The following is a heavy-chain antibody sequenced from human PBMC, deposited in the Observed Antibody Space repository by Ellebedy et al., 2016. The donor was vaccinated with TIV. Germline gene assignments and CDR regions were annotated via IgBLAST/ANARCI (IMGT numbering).Heavy chain of an antibody. J-gene: IGHJ2*01. V-gene: IGHV2-5*01. CDR2: IYGNGEK. CDR1: GFSLSSTGVG. D-gene: IGHD6-19*01. CDR3: AHRREPWDNSGWSYWWFDL. Sequence: SGPTLVKPTQTLTLTCTFSGFSLSSTGVGVGWVRQPPGKALEWLGNIYGNGEKHYSPSLKTRLTITRDTSKNPVVLTMTNMDPVDAGTYYCAHRREPWDNSGWSYWWFDLWGRGTRVTVAS.